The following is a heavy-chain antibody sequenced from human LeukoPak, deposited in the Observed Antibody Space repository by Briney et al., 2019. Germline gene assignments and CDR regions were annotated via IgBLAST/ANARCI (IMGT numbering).Heavy chain of an antibody. V-gene: IGHV3-11*04. Sequence: GGSLRLSCAASGFTFSDYYMTWIRQAPGQGLEWISYISDSGLTTYYAKSVRGRFTISRDNAKNSLSLYMNSLRAEDTAVYYCESSLNTVMISPYYFEYWGQGSLVTVSA. CDR2: ISDSGLTT. CDR3: ESSLNTVMISPYYFEY. D-gene: IGHD5-18*01. CDR1: GFTFSDYY. J-gene: IGHJ4*02.